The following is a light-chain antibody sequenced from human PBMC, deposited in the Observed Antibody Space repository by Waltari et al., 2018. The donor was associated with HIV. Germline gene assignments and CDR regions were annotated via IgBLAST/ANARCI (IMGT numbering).Light chain of an antibody. V-gene: IGLV1-44*01. CDR3: ASWEDSLHGPV. J-gene: IGLJ2*01. CDR2: SNN. Sequence: QSVLTQPPSASGTPGQRVTISCSGSSSNIGNNPVEWYKHFPGTAPKLLIYSNNQLPSGVPDRVSCSKSGTSASRAIGGLQSDDEADYYCASWEDSLHGPVFGGGTKLTVL. CDR1: SSNIGNNP.